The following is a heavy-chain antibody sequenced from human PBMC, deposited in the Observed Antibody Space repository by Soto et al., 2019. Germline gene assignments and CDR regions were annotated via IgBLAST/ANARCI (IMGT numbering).Heavy chain of an antibody. J-gene: IGHJ4*02. CDR2: IIYTGST. D-gene: IGHD1-26*01. CDR1: GDSISTTTYY. Sequence: SETLSLTCTVSGDSISTTTYYWAWIRQPPGKGLEWIGSIIYTGSTYYNPSLQSRVTISVDTSKNQFSLKLSSVTAADTAVYYCARRWGFTFDYWGQGTLVTVSS. V-gene: IGHV4-39*07. CDR3: ARRWGFTFDY.